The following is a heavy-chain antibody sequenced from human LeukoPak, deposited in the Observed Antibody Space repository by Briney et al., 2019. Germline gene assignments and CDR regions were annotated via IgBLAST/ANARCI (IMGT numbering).Heavy chain of an antibody. CDR3: RTDMVGDTDY. D-gene: IGHD3-10*01. Sequence: GSLRLSCAASGFTFSSYAMSWVRQAPGKGLEWVSTISGSGGSTYYADSLKGRFTISRDNARNTLYLQMNSLTVEDTGVYYCRTDMVGDTDYWGQGTLVSVSS. J-gene: IGHJ4*02. CDR1: GFTFSSYA. CDR2: ISGSGGST. V-gene: IGHV3-23*01.